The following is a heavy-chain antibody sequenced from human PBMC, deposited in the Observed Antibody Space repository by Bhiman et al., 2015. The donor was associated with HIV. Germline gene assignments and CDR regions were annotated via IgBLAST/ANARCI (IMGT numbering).Heavy chain of an antibody. Sequence: EVQLLESGGGLVRPGGSLRLSCAASGFTFSSYSMTWVRQAPGKGLEWVSSIISSSRYMYYADSVKGRFTISRDNARNSLFLQMNSLRADDTAVYYCARDRPYNWNWGNNYYGMDVWGQGTTVIVSS. D-gene: IGHD1-7*01. CDR3: ARDRPYNWNWGNNYYGMDV. CDR1: GFTFSSYS. V-gene: IGHV3-21*02. J-gene: IGHJ6*02. CDR2: IISSSRYM.